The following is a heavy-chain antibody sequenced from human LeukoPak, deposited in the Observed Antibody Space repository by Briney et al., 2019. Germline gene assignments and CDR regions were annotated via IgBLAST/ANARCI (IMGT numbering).Heavy chain of an antibody. CDR3: AREDSTVTNRNWFDP. V-gene: IGHV1-3*01. D-gene: IGHD4-17*01. CDR2: INAGNGNT. CDR1: GYTFTSYA. Sequence: ASVKVSCKASGYTFTSYAMHWVRQAPGQRLEWMGWINAGNGNTKYSQKFQDRVTITRDTAASTAYMELSSLRSEDTAAYYCAREDSTVTNRNWFDPWGQGTLVTVSS. J-gene: IGHJ5*02.